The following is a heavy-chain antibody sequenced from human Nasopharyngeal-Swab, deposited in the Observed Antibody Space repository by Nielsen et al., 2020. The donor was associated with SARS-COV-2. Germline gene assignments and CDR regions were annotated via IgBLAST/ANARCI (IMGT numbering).Heavy chain of an antibody. D-gene: IGHD3-22*01. CDR3: AAGSACYDSSDNTFDY. CDR2: IVVGSGNT. J-gene: IGHJ4*02. CDR1: GFTFTTSA. V-gene: IGHV1-58*01. Sequence: SVKVSCKASGFTFTTSAVQWVRQARGQRLEWIGWIVVGSGNTNYAQKFQERVTITRDMSTSTAYMELSSLRSEDTAVYYCAAGSACYDSSDNTFDYWGQGTLVTVSS.